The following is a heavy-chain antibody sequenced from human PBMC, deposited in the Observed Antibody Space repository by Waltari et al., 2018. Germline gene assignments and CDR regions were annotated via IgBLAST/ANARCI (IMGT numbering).Heavy chain of an antibody. Sequence: LESGGASVQPGGSLRLSCAASGFNVNDNTMSWVRQHPGKGLEWVSSLSNGNDFSYQSDSVKGRFTTSRDIAGNSIYLQMSGLRAEDTAIYYCVREVGYTNSATWGQGTLVNVSP. CDR1: GFNVNDNT. CDR3: VREVGYTNSAT. J-gene: IGHJ5*02. CDR2: LSNGNDFS. V-gene: IGHV3-23*01. D-gene: IGHD4-4*01.